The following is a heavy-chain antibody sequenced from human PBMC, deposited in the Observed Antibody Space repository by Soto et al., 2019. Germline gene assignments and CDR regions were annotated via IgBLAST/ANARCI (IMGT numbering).Heavy chain of an antibody. CDR1: GFTVSSNY. D-gene: IGHD3-3*01. CDR3: ASGFGVVSTDYYYYGMDV. CDR2: IYSGGST. Sequence: PGGSLRLSCAASGFTVSSNYMSWVRQAPGKGLGWVSVIYSGGSTYYADSVKGRFTISRDNSKNTLYLQMNSLRAEDTAVYYCASGFGVVSTDYYYYGMDVWGQGTTVTV. V-gene: IGHV3-53*01. J-gene: IGHJ6*02.